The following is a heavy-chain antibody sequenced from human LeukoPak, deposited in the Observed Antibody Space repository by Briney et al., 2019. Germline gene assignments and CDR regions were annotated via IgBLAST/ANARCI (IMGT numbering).Heavy chain of an antibody. CDR2: ISGSGYST. D-gene: IGHD1-26*01. CDR3: ARDPYSGSYGNYYYYFMDV. J-gene: IGHJ6*03. Sequence: GGSLRLSCVASGFTFNNYAMTWVRQAPGKGLEWVSAISGSGYSTYYADSVKGRFTISRDNSKNTLYLQMNSLRAEDTAVYYCARDPYSGSYGNYYYYFMDVWGKGTTVTISS. CDR1: GFTFNNYA. V-gene: IGHV3-23*01.